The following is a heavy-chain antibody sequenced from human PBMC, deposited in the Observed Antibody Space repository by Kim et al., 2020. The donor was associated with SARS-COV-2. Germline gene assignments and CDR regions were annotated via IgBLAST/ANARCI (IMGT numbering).Heavy chain of an antibody. CDR1: GYTFTNYA. CDR3: ARDHRSWSTNTCYGEGIDY. Sequence: ASVKVSCKASGYTFTNYAIHWMRQAPGQRLEWMGWSNYVSGNTKYSQMLQGRVTITRDTSATTAYMELSNLSSEDTAVYYCARDHRSWSTNTCYGEGIDY. J-gene: IGHJ4*01. CDR2: SNYVSGNT. V-gene: IGHV1-3*01. D-gene: IGHD2-2*01.